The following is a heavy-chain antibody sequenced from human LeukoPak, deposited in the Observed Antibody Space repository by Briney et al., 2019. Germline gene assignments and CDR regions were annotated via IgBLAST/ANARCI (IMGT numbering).Heavy chain of an antibody. V-gene: IGHV3-23*01. Sequence: GGSLRLSCAASGFTFSSYVMSWVRQAPGKGLEWVSVISVSGGSTYYADSVKGRFIISRDNSKNTLYLQMNSLRAEDTAVYYCAKAWTPPVFYFDYWGQGTLVTVSS. J-gene: IGHJ4*02. CDR3: AKAWTPPVFYFDY. CDR1: GFTFSSYV. D-gene: IGHD3-16*01. CDR2: ISVSGGST.